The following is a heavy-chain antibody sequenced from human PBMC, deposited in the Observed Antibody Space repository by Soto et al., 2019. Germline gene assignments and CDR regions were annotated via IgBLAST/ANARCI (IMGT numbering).Heavy chain of an antibody. D-gene: IGHD6-13*01. CDR2: IYYSGST. CDR1: GGSISSDY. Sequence: SGTPSLTCTVSGGSISSDYWSWIRQPPGKGLEWIGYIYYSGSTNYNPSLKSRVTMSVDTSKNQFSVKLSSVTAADTAVYPCERALEGSRSSWSYSGYWGQATLVTGS. CDR3: ERALEGSRSSWSYSGY. J-gene: IGHJ4*02. V-gene: IGHV4-59*07.